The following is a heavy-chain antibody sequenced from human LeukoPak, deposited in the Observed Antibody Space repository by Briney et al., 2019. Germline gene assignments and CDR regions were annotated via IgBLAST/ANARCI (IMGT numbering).Heavy chain of an antibody. D-gene: IGHD1-26*01. CDR1: GFTLSTYW. J-gene: IGHJ4*02. Sequence: PGGSLRLSCAASGFTLSTYWMHWVRQAPGKGLVWVARINSDGRITTYADSVKGRFTISRDNAKNSLYLQMNGLRVEDTAVYYCARQSGGSLDYWGQGTLVTVSS. V-gene: IGHV3-74*01. CDR3: ARQSGGSLDY. CDR2: INSDGRIT.